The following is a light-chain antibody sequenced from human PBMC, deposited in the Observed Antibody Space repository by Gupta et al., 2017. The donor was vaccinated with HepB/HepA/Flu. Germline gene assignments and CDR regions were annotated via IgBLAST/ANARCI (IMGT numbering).Light chain of an antibody. CDR1: QSVSSTY. CDR2: AAS. J-gene: IGKJ1*01. CDR3: QQYGSSPRT. V-gene: IGKV3-20*01. Sequence: EIVLTQSPGTLSLSPGERVTLSCRASQSVSSTYLAWYQQKPGQAPRLLIHAASTRATGIPDRFSGSGSGTDFTLTISSLDPEDFGMYYCQQYGSSPRTFGQGTKVEIK.